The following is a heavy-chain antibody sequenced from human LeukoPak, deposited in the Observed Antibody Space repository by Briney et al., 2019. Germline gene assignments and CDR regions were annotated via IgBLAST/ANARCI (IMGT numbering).Heavy chain of an antibody. D-gene: IGHD3-10*01. J-gene: IGHJ4*02. CDR3: ARIWFGELLCFDY. CDR1: GYSISSGYY. CDR2: IYHSGST. Sequence: SETLSLTCTVSGYSISSGYYWGWIRQPPGKGLEWIGSIYHSGSTYYNPSLKSRVTISVDTSKNQFSLKLSSVTAADTAVYYCARIWFGELLCFDYRGQGTLVTVSS. V-gene: IGHV4-38-2*02.